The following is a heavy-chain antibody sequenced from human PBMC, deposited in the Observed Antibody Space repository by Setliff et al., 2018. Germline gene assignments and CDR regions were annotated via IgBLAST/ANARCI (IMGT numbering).Heavy chain of an antibody. V-gene: IGHV2-5*02. J-gene: IGHJ4*02. CDR2: IYWDDDK. D-gene: IGHD3-3*01. Sequence: PPGKALEWLALIYWDDDKRYSPSLKSRLTITKDTSKNQVVLTMTNMDPVDTATYYCARCITIFGVVIPNAFDYWGQGTLVTVS. CDR3: ARCITIFGVVIPNAFDY.